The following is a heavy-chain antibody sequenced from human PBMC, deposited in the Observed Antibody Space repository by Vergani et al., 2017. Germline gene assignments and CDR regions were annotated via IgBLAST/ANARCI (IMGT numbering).Heavy chain of an antibody. CDR1: GFTLSSYG. J-gene: IGHJ4*02. V-gene: IGHV3-30*18. Sequence: QVKLVESGGGVVQPGRSLRLSCAASGFTLSSYGMHWVRQAPGKGLEWVAVISYDGSNKYYEDPVKGRFTISRDNSKNTLYLQMNSLRAEDTAVYYCAKGTDYYGSGSYYTEGILDYWGQGTLVTVSS. D-gene: IGHD3-10*01. CDR3: AKGTDYYGSGSYYTEGILDY. CDR2: ISYDGSNK.